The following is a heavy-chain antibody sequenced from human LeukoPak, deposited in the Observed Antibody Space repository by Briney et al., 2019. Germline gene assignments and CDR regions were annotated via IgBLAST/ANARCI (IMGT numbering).Heavy chain of an antibody. J-gene: IGHJ1*01. V-gene: IGHV4-59*12. Sequence: PSETLSLTCTVSGGSISSYYWSWIRQPPGKGLEWIGYIYYSGSTNYNPSLKSRVTISVDTSKNQFSLKLSSVTAADTAVYYCARDSYCGGDCYNEYFQHWGQGTLVTVSS. CDR3: ARDSYCGGDCYNEYFQH. D-gene: IGHD2-21*02. CDR2: IYYSGST. CDR1: GGSISSYY.